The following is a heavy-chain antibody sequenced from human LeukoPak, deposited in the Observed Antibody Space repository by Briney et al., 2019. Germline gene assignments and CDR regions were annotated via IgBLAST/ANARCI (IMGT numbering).Heavy chain of an antibody. Sequence: GESLKISCKGSGYSFTSYSISWVRQLPGKGLEWMGLIYPGASDTSYSPSFQGQVTISADKSISTAYLQWSSLKASDTAMYYCARRRVGAKSKDYFDDWGQGTLVTVSS. J-gene: IGHJ4*02. CDR1: GYSFTSYS. V-gene: IGHV5-51*01. D-gene: IGHD1-26*01. CDR3: ARRRVGAKSKDYFDD. CDR2: IYPGASDT.